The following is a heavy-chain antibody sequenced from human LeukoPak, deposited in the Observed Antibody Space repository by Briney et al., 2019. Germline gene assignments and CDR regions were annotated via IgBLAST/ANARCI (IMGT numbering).Heavy chain of an antibody. Sequence: SQTLPLTCTVSGGSISSGDYYWSWIRQPPGKGLEWIGYIYYSGSTYYNPSLKSRVTISVDTSKNQFSLKLSSVTAADTAVYYCATRLDCSSTSCYANFDYWGQGTLVTVSS. CDR3: ATRLDCSSTSCYANFDY. D-gene: IGHD2-2*01. V-gene: IGHV4-30-4*08. CDR1: GGSISSGDYY. CDR2: IYYSGST. J-gene: IGHJ4*02.